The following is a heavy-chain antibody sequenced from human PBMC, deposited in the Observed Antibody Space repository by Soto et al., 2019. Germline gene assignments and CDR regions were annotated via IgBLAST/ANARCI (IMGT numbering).Heavy chain of an antibody. J-gene: IGHJ4*02. CDR2: INDSGNT. Sequence: KPSETLSLTCAVSGGSFRGYFWSWIRQSPAKGLEWIGEINDSGNTYYNPSFKSRLTISVDTSTSQISLRLTSVTAEDTAVYYCAAWAEGATEVHWGQGTLVTVSS. CDR3: AAWAEGATEVH. D-gene: IGHD2-15*01. V-gene: IGHV4-34*01. CDR1: GGSFRGYF.